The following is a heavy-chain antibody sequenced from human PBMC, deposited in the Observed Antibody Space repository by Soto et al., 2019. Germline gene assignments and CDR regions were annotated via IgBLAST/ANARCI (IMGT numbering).Heavy chain of an antibody. J-gene: IGHJ4*02. D-gene: IGHD6-13*01. CDR3: ARDRAYSSSWYGIDY. CDR2: IIPILGIA. Sequence: SVKVSCKASGGTFSSYTISWVRQAPGQGLEWMGRIIPILGIANYAQKFQGRVTITADKSTSTAYMELSSLRSEDTAVYYCARDRAYSSSWYGIDYWGQGTLVTV. V-gene: IGHV1-69*04. CDR1: GGTFSSYT.